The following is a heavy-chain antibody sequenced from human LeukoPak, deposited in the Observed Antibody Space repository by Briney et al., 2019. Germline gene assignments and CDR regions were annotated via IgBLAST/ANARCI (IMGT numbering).Heavy chain of an antibody. V-gene: IGHV1-69*01. D-gene: IGHD4-17*01. CDR3: ARPDRLTTVTLMVI. Sequence: SVKVSCKASGGTFSSYAISWLRQAPGQGLEWMGGIIPIFGTANYAQKFQGRVTITADESTSTAYMELSSLRSEDTAVYYCARPDRLTTVTLMVIWGQGTMVTVSS. CDR2: IIPIFGTA. J-gene: IGHJ3*02. CDR1: GGTFSSYA.